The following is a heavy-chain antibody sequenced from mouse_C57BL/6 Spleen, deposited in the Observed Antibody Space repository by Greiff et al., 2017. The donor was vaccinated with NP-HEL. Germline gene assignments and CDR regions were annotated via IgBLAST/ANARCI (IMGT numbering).Heavy chain of an antibody. Sequence: EVQVVESGEGLVKPGGSLKLSCAASGFTFSSYAMSWVRQTPEKRLEWVAYISSGGDYIYYADTVKGRFTISRDNARNTLYLQMSSLKSEDTAMYYCTRDPWDEYYFDYWGQGTTLTVSS. CDR2: ISSGGDYI. CDR1: GFTFSSYA. J-gene: IGHJ2*01. D-gene: IGHD4-1*01. V-gene: IGHV5-9-1*02. CDR3: TRDPWDEYYFDY.